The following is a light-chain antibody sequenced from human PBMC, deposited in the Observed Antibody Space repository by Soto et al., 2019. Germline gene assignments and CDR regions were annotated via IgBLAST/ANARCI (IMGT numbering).Light chain of an antibody. CDR3: QQSSEATWT. V-gene: IGKV1-39*01. CDR2: AAS. J-gene: IGKJ1*01. Sequence: DIXXTQSPSSLSASVGDRVTITCRASQSISSYLNWYQQKPEKAPKLLIYAASSLQSEVPSRFSGSGSGTDFTLTISSLQPEDFATYYCQQSSEATWTFGQGTKVEIK. CDR1: QSISSY.